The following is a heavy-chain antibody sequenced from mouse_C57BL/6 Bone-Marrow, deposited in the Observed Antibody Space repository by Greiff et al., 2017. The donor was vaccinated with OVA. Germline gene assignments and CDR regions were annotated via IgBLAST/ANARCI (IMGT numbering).Heavy chain of an antibody. Sequence: EVKLQESGPELVKPGASVKIPCKASGYTFTDYNMDWVTQSHGTSLEWIGDINPNNGGTIYHQKFTGKATLTVDKSSSTAYMELRSLTYEDTAVYYCARARGGYCDVWGTGTTVTVSS. CDR3: ARARGGYCDV. V-gene: IGHV1-18*01. CDR1: GYTFTDYN. CDR2: INPNNGGT. J-gene: IGHJ1*03.